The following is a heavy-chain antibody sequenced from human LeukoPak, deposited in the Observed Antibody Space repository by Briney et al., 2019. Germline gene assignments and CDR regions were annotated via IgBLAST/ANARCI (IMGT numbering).Heavy chain of an antibody. CDR3: AKGDGDYDTFDY. Sequence: GGSLILSCTASALTFSTYAMSWVRNVPVKGLEWVSAISGSGGSTYYSDSVKGRFTISRDNSKNTLYLQMNSLRAEDTAVYYCAKGDGDYDTFDYWGQGTLVTVSS. CDR1: ALTFSTYA. D-gene: IGHD4-17*01. V-gene: IGHV3-23*01. J-gene: IGHJ4*02. CDR2: ISGSGGST.